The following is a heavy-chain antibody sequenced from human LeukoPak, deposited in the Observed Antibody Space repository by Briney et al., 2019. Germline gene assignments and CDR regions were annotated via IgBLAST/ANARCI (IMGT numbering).Heavy chain of an antibody. V-gene: IGHV4-59*01. CDR2: IYYTGST. J-gene: IGHJ3*02. D-gene: IGHD3-16*01. CDR1: GGSITTYY. CDR3: AREVVGDAFDI. Sequence: SETLSLICNVTGGSITTYYWSWIRQPPGKGLEWIGYIYYTGSTNYNPSLESRVTISVDTSKNQFSLKLSSVTAADTAVYYCAREVVGDAFDIWGQGTMVTVSS.